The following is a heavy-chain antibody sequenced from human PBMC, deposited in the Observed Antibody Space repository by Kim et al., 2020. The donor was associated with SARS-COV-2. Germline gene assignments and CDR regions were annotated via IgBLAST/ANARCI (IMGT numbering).Heavy chain of an antibody. Sequence: GGSLRLSCAASGFTFDDYGMSWVRQAPGKGLEWVSGINWNGGSTGYADSVKGRFTISRDNAKNSLYLQMNSLRAEDTALYHCARAPYYYGSGSTIFDYWGQGTLVTVSS. J-gene: IGHJ4*02. D-gene: IGHD3-10*01. CDR1: GFTFDDYG. CDR2: INWNGGST. CDR3: ARAPYYYGSGSTIFDY. V-gene: IGHV3-20*01.